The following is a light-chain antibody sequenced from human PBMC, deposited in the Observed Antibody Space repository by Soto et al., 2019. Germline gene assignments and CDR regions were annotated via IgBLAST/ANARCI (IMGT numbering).Light chain of an antibody. J-gene: IGKJ1*01. Sequence: EIVLTQSPATLSLSPGERATLSCRAGQSVSSYLAWYQQKPGQAPRLLIYDASNRATGIPARFSGSGSGTDFTLTISSLEPEDFAVYYCQQRSNWPRGTFGQGTKVEIK. CDR2: DAS. CDR3: QQRSNWPRGT. V-gene: IGKV3-11*01. CDR1: QSVSSY.